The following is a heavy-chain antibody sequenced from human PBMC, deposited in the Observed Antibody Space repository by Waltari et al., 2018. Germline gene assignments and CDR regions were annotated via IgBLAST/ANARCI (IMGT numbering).Heavy chain of an antibody. D-gene: IGHD5-18*01. Sequence: QLQLQESGPGLVKPSETLSLTCTVSGGSISSSSYYWGWIRQPPGKGMEWIGSIYYSGSTYYNPSLKSRVTISVDTSKNQFSLKLSSVTAADTAVYYCARVKGVAMVDAFDIWGQGTMVTVSS. J-gene: IGHJ3*02. V-gene: IGHV4-39*07. CDR1: GGSISSSSYY. CDR2: IYYSGST. CDR3: ARVKGVAMVDAFDI.